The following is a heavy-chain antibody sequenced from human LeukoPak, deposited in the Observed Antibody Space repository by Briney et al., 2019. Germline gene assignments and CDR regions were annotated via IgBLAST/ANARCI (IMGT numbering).Heavy chain of an antibody. Sequence: SETLSLTCTVSGGSISSSSYYWGWIRQPPGKGLAWIGNIYYSGSTYYNESLESRVTISIDTSKNQFSLKLNSVTAADTAMYYCAKSGGYGLIDYWGQGTLVTVSS. J-gene: IGHJ4*02. CDR1: GGSISSSSYY. CDR2: IYYSGST. D-gene: IGHD1-26*01. V-gene: IGHV4-39*01. CDR3: AKSGGYGLIDY.